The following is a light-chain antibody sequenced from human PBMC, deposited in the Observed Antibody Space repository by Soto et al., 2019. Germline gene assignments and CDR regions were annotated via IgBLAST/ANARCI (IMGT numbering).Light chain of an antibody. V-gene: IGKV1-9*01. J-gene: IGKJ4*01. CDR3: QQRSNWPLT. CDR2: ATS. Sequence: IQLTQSPSSLSASVGDRVTITCRASQGISNNFVWYQQKPGKAPKLLIYATSILEGGVPSRFSGSVSGTDFTLTISSLEPEDFAVYYCQQRSNWPLTFGGGTKVEIK. CDR1: QGISNN.